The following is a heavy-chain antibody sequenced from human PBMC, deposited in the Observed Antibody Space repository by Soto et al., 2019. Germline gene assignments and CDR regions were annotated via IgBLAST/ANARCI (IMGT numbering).Heavy chain of an antibody. CDR1: GASLRSYS. V-gene: IGHV4-59*01. D-gene: IGHD3-9*01. Sequence: TLSLTCNVPGASLRSYSWTWMRLSPGKGLEWIGDIFYCGSSNLNPSLRSRLSISMDTSKNKFSLMLKSVTAADTAVYYCARDLRCCGLDVWGQGTTVTVS. J-gene: IGHJ6*02. CDR2: IFYCGSS. CDR3: ARDLRCCGLDV.